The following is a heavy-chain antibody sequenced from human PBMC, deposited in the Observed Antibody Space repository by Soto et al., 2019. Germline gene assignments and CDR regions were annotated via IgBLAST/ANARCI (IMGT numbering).Heavy chain of an antibody. J-gene: IGHJ4*02. CDR1: GFTFSSHA. V-gene: IGHV3-23*01. D-gene: IGHD2-15*01. Sequence: EVQLLESGGGLVQPGGALRLSCAASGFTFSSHAMSWVRQAPGKGLEWISSISAGSEGAYYADSVRGRFNISRDNSNNTLFLQMNSLRAEDTAVYYCARDLWWYLHWGQGTLVTVSS. CDR2: ISAGSEGA. CDR3: ARDLWWYLH.